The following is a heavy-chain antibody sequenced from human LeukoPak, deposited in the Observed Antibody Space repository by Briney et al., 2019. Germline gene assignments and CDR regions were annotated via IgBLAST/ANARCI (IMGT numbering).Heavy chain of an antibody. CDR1: GFTFSSYA. D-gene: IGHD3-16*01. CDR3: ARGHVYAMEH. Sequence: PGRSLRLSCAASGFTFSSYAMHWVRQAPGKGLEWVAVISYDGSNKYYADSVKGRFTISRDNSKNTLYLQMNGLRAEDTAVYYCARGHVYAMEHWGQGTLVTVSS. CDR2: ISYDGSNK. V-gene: IGHV3-30*04. J-gene: IGHJ1*01.